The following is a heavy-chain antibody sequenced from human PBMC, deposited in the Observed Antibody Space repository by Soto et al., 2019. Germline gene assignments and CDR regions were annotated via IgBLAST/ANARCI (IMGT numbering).Heavy chain of an antibody. D-gene: IGHD6-19*01. CDR1: GGSSSGYG. J-gene: IGHJ6*04. CDR3: ARVQAVPGIYNYYGLDV. Sequence: SETKSLTSTVAGGSSSGYGGSWIRQQPGKGLEWIGYMYNTGSTVYNPPFKSRVTISVDTSKNQFSLKLNSVTAADTAVYYCARVQAVPGIYNYYGLDVWGKGTTVTVSS. V-gene: IGHV4-59*01. CDR2: MYNTGST.